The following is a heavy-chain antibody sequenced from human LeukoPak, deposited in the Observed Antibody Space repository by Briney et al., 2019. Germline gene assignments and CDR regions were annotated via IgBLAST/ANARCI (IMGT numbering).Heavy chain of an antibody. V-gene: IGHV3-7*01. Sequence: GGSLRLSCAASGFTFSSYWMSWVRQAPGKGLEWVANIKQDGSEKYYVDSVKGRFTISRDNAKNSLYLQMNSLRAEDTAVYYYARARGYCSGGSCYWGHWGQGTLVTVSS. CDR2: IKQDGSEK. D-gene: IGHD2-15*01. J-gene: IGHJ4*02. CDR3: ARARGYCSGGSCYWGH. CDR1: GFTFSSYW.